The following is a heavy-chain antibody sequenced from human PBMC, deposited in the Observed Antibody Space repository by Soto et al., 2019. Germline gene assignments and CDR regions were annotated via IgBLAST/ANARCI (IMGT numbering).Heavy chain of an antibody. CDR3: AKDSRDDYIWGSWNY. CDR2: ISGSGGGT. CDR1: GFTFSSYA. V-gene: IGHV3-23*01. D-gene: IGHD3-16*01. Sequence: EVQLLESGGGLVQPGGSLRLSCAASGFTFSSYAMRWVRQAPGKGLEWISSISGSGGGTDFADSVKGRFTISRDNSKNPLHLQMNSLRAVDTVVYYCAKDSRDDYIWGSWNYWGQGTLVTVSS. J-gene: IGHJ4*02.